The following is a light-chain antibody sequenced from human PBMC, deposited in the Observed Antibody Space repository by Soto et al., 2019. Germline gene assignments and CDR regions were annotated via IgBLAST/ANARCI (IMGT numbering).Light chain of an antibody. J-gene: IGLJ2*01. CDR1: SSDVGSYNL. CDR2: EGS. CDR3: CSYAGTSTWV. Sequence: QSALTQPASVSGSPGQSITISCTGTSSDVGSYNLVSWYQHHPGKAPKLMIYEGSKRPSGVFNRFSGSKSGNTASLTISGLQAEDESDYYCCSYAGTSTWVFGGGTQLTVL. V-gene: IGLV2-23*01.